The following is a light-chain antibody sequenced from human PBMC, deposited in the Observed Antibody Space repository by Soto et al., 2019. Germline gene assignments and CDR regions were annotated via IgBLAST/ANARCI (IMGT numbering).Light chain of an antibody. Sequence: EIVLTQSPGTLSLSPGERATLSCRASQSVSSSYLAWYQQKPGQAPRLLIYGASNRATGIPARFSGSGSGPDFTLTISSLEPEDFAVYYCRQRSNWPPWTFGQGTKVDIK. V-gene: IGKV3D-20*02. J-gene: IGKJ1*01. CDR1: QSVSSSY. CDR3: RQRSNWPPWT. CDR2: GAS.